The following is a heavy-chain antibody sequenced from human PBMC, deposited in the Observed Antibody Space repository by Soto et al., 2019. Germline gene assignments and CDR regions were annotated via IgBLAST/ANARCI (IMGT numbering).Heavy chain of an antibody. J-gene: IGHJ4*02. CDR1: GGSMDTYF. D-gene: IGHD6-19*01. V-gene: IGHV4-59*01. CDR3: ARVIGGWYEHDY. Sequence: LSLTCTVSGGSMDTYFWNWVRQPPGKGLEWIGYIYYSGSTKYNTSLKSRVTISVDTSKNQISLNLRSVTAADTAIYYCARVIGGWYEHDYWGQGTLVTVSS. CDR2: IYYSGST.